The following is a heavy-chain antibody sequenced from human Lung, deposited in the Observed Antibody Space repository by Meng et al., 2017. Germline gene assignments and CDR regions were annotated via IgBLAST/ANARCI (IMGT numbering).Heavy chain of an antibody. CDR1: GGSFSGDY. CDR2: ISHGGST. D-gene: IGHD2-2*01. V-gene: IGHV4-34*01. CDR3: TRAPLPSGRGLKNWFEP. J-gene: IGHJ5*02. Sequence: VQLQQWGAGLLKPSETLSLTCGVYGGSFSGDYWSWIRQPPGKGLEWIGEISHGGSTNYNPSLKSRVTISVDTSKNQSSLQLTSVTAADTAMYYCTRAPLPSGRGLKNWFEPWGQGTLVTVSS.